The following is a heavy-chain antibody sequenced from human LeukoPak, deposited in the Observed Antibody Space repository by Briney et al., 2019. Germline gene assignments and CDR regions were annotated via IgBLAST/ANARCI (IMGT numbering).Heavy chain of an antibody. J-gene: IGHJ4*02. CDR2: ISNNGGYT. V-gene: IGHV3-23*01. CDR3: AKQLGYCSDGSCYFPY. Sequence: PGGSLRLSCAASGFTFSSYAMHWVPQAPGKGLEWVSAISNNGGYTYYADSVQGRFTISRDNSKSTLCLQMNSLRAEDTAVYYCAKQLGYCSDGSCYFPYWGQGTLVTVSS. D-gene: IGHD2-15*01. CDR1: GFTFSSYA.